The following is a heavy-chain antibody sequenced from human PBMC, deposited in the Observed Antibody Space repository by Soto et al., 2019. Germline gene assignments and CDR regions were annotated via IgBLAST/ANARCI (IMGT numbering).Heavy chain of an antibody. V-gene: IGHV1-69*12. D-gene: IGHD6-6*01. CDR1: GGTFSSYA. CDR3: AGGESIASFWFDY. J-gene: IGHJ4*02. CDR2: IMPIFGTA. Sequence: QVQLVQSGAEVKKPGSSVKVSCKASGGTFSSYAISWVRQAPGQGLEWMGGIMPIFGTANYAQKFQVRVTSTADESTSTAYMELSSLRYEATAMYDCAGGESIASFWFDYWGQGTLVTVSS.